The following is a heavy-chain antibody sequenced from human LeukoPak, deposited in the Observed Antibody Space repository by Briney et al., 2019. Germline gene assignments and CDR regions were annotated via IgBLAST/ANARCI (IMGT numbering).Heavy chain of an antibody. Sequence: SETLSLTCAVSGYSISSGYYWGWIRQPPGKGLEWIGSIYHSGSTYYNPSLKSRVTISVDTSKNQFSLKLSSVTAADTAVYYCARGDAFDIWGQGIMVTVSS. CDR3: ARGDAFDI. V-gene: IGHV4-38-2*01. CDR2: IYHSGST. J-gene: IGHJ3*02. CDR1: GYSISSGYY.